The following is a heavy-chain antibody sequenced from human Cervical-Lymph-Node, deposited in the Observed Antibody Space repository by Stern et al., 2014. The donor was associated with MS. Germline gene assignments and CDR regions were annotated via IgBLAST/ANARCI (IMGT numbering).Heavy chain of an antibody. V-gene: IGHV4-39*01. Sequence: QLQLQESGPGLVKPSETLSLTCTVSGGSISSSSYYWGWIRQPPGKGLEWIGSIYYSGSTYYNPSLKSRVTISVDTSKNQFSLKLSFVTAADTAVYYCARRGCSGGSCWGRNWRYFDYWGQGTLVTVSS. CDR2: IYYSGST. CDR1: GGSISSSSYY. J-gene: IGHJ4*02. CDR3: ARRGCSGGSCWGRNWRYFDY. D-gene: IGHD2-15*01.